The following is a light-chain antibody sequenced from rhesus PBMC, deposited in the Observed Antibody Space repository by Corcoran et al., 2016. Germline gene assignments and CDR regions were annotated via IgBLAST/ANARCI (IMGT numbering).Light chain of an antibody. J-gene: IGKJ1*01. CDR2: QAS. V-gene: IGKV7-13*01. CDR1: ESGSVFGINL. CDR3: LPSKNSPRT. Sequence: DMVLTQSPASLAVSPGQRATSTCRASESGSVFGINLIHWNQQKPGQPPKPLIYQASNKYTGVPARFSGGGSGNAFTLTINPVEADDAADYYGLPSKNSPRTFGQGTKVEIK.